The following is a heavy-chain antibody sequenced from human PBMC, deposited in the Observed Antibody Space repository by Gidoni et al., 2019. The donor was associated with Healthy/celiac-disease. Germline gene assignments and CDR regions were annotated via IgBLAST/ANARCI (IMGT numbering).Heavy chain of an antibody. D-gene: IGHD3-10*01. V-gene: IGHV3-21*01. CDR3: ARGLWFGEFLSTPL. CDR2: ISSSSSYI. J-gene: IGHJ4*02. CDR1: GCTCSSYS. Sequence: EVQLVESGGGLVKPGGSLRLSCAASGCTCSSYSMNLVRQAPGTGLECVSSISSSSSYIYYAASVKGRFTLSRDNAKNSLYLQMNSLRAEDTAVYYCARGLWFGEFLSTPLWGQGTLVTVSS.